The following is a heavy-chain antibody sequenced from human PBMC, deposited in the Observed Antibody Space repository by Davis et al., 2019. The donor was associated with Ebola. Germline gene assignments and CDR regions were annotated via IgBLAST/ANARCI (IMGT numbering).Heavy chain of an antibody. Sequence: GGSLRLSCAASGFTFSSYAMHWVRQAPGKGLEWVAVISYDGSNKYYADSVKGRFTISRDNSKNTLYLQMNSLRAEDTAVYYCARRDFCDYWGQGTLVTVSS. CDR3: ARRDFCDY. D-gene: IGHD3-3*01. CDR1: GFTFSSYA. V-gene: IGHV3-30-3*01. J-gene: IGHJ4*02. CDR2: ISYDGSNK.